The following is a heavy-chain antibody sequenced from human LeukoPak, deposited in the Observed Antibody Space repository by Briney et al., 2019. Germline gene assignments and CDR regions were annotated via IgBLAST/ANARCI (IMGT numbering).Heavy chain of an antibody. Sequence: SETLSLTCTVSGGSISSYYWSWIRQPPGKGLEWIGYIYYSGSTNYNPSPKSRVTTSADTSKNQFSLKLSSVTAADTAVYYCARGEVRSKIGWDEYYFDYWGGGTLVSVSS. CDR2: IYYSGST. V-gene: IGHV4-59*01. D-gene: IGHD6-13*01. CDR1: GGSISSYY. CDR3: ARGEVRSKIGWDEYYFDY. J-gene: IGHJ4*02.